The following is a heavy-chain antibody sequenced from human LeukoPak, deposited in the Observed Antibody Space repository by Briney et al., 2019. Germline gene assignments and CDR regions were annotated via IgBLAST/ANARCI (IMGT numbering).Heavy chain of an antibody. CDR2: IYYSGST. CDR1: GGSICSGGYY. D-gene: IGHD4-17*01. J-gene: IGHJ3*02. V-gene: IGHV4-31*03. Sequence: PSETLSLTCTVSGGSICSGGYYWSWIRQHPGKGLEWIGYIYYSGSTYYNPSLKSRVTISVYTSKNQFSLKLSSVTAADTAVYYCATGNLGDYGRDAFDIWGQGTMVTVSS. CDR3: ATGNLGDYGRDAFDI.